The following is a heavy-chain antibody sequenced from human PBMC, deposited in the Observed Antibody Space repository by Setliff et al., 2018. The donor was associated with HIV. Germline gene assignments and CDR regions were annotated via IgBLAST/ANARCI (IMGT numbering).Heavy chain of an antibody. CDR1: GDSVSSNSAA. V-gene: IGHV6-1*01. CDR3: ARGSYGSVLL. Sequence: SQTLSLTCAISGDSVSSNSAAWNWVRQSPSRGLEWLGRTYFRSKWYNNYAASVEGRITISPDTSRNEFSLQLNSVTPEDTAVYYCARGSYGSVLLWGQGTLVTVSA. D-gene: IGHD6-19*01. J-gene: IGHJ4*02. CDR2: TYFRSKWYN.